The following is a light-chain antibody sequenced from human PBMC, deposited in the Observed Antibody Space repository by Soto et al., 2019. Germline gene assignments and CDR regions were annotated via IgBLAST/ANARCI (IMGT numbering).Light chain of an antibody. CDR3: SSYTSSSTYV. J-gene: IGLJ1*01. V-gene: IGLV2-14*01. CDR1: SSDIGGYNC. CDR2: EVN. Sequence: QSALTQPASVSGSPGQSITISCTGTSSDIGGYNCVSWYQHHPGKAPKLMIYEVNNRPSGVSNRFSGSKSGNAASLTISGLQTEDDADYYCSSYTSSSTYVFGTGTKVTVL.